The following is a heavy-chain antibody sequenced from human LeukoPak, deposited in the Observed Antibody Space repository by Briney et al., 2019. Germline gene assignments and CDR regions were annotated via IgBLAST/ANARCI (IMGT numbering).Heavy chain of an antibody. V-gene: IGHV1-69*05. CDR2: IIPIFGTA. D-gene: IGHD3-10*01. CDR3: ARDPTDGSGSYYNPVGENWFDP. J-gene: IGHJ5*02. CDR1: GGTFSSYA. Sequence: SVKVSCKASGGTFSSYAISWVRQAPGQGLEWMGGIIPIFGTANYAQKFQGRVTITTDESTSTAYMELSSLRSEDTAVYYCARDPTDGSGSYYNPVGENWFDPWGQGTLVTVSS.